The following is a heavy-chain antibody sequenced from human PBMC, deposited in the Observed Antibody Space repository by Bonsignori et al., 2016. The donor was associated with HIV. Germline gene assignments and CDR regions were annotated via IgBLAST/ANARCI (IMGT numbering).Heavy chain of an antibody. Sequence: WVRQAPGQGLEWMGWISAYNGNTNYAQKLQGRVTMTTDTSTSTAYMELRSLRSDDTAVYYCARDPIAVAGTRDDYWGQGTLVTVSS. CDR3: ARDPIAVAGTRDDY. CDR2: ISAYNGNT. J-gene: IGHJ4*02. V-gene: IGHV1-18*01. D-gene: IGHD6-19*01.